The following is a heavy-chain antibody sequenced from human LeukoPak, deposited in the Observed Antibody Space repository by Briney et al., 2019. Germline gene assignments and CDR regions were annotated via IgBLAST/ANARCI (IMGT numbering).Heavy chain of an antibody. CDR1: GFTFSSYE. CDR3: ATEGPNPL. V-gene: IGHV3-48*03. J-gene: IGHJ2*01. Sequence: PGGSLRLSCAASGFTFSSYEMNWVRQAPGKGLEWVSYISGSGTTLYYADSVKGRFTISTDNAKNSLYLQMNSLRAEDTAVYYCATEGPNPLWGRGTLVTVSS. CDR2: ISGSGTTL.